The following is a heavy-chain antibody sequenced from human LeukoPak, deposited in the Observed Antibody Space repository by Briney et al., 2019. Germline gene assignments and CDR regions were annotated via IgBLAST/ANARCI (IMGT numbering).Heavy chain of an antibody. CDR3: ASLWGRGYGDIAHDAFDI. J-gene: IGHJ3*02. CDR1: GGSISGYY. V-gene: IGHV4-59*08. D-gene: IGHD4-17*01. Sequence: SETLSLTCTVSGGSISGYYWSWIRQPPGKGLEWIGYIYYSGSTNYNPSLKCRVTISVDTSKNQFSLKLSSVTAADTAVYYCASLWGRGYGDIAHDAFDIWGQGTMVTVSS. CDR2: IYYSGST.